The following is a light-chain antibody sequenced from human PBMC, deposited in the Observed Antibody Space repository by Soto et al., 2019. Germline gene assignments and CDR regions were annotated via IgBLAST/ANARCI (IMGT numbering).Light chain of an antibody. CDR2: GAS. J-gene: IGKJ4*01. CDR1: QSVSSSY. CDR3: QQYGSSPLT. V-gene: IGKV3-20*01. Sequence: EIVLTQSPGTLSFSPGERATLSCRASQSVSSSYLAWYQQRPGRAPRLLIYGASSRATGIPDRFSGSGSGTDFTLTISRLEPEDFAVYYCQQYGSSPLTFGGGTKVEI.